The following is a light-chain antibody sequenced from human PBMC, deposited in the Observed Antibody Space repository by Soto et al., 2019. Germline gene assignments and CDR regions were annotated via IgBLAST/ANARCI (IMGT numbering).Light chain of an antibody. Sequence: EIVLTQSPGTLSLSPGERATLSCRASQSVSSSYLAWYQQKPGQAPRLLIYGASSRATGIPDRFSGSGSGTDFTLIISRLEPEGFAVYYCQQYGSSPTFGQGTKVDIK. CDR1: QSVSSSY. J-gene: IGKJ1*01. CDR2: GAS. CDR3: QQYGSSPT. V-gene: IGKV3-20*01.